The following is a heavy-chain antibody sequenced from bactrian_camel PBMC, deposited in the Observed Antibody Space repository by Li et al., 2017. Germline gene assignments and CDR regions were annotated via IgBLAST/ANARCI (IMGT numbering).Heavy chain of an antibody. J-gene: IGHJ4*01. D-gene: IGHD6*01. V-gene: IGHV3S40*01. Sequence: VQLVESGGGLVQPGGSPRLSCAASGFSFSSYAMIWVRQAPGKGLEWVSTINSGGGSTYYADSVKGRFTISRDNAKNTVYLQMNSLRPEDTAMYYCAAHRSALPWFPGNSVTPSYWGQGTQVTVS. CDR2: INSGGGST. CDR1: GFSFSSYA. CDR3: AAHRSALPWFPGNSVTPSY.